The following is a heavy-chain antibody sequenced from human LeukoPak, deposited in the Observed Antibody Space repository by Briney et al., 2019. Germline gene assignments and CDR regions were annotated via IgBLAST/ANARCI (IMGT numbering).Heavy chain of an antibody. CDR2: IYSGGST. D-gene: IGHD3-9*01. V-gene: IGHV3-53*01. CDR1: GFTVGSNY. Sequence: PGGSLRLSCAASGFTVGSNYMSWVRQAPGKGLEWVSVIYSGGSTYYADSVKGRFTISRDNSKNTLYLQMNSLRAEDTAVYYCAREPLPYYDILTGYYIWGQGTLVTVSS. CDR3: AREPLPYYDILTGYYI. J-gene: IGHJ4*02.